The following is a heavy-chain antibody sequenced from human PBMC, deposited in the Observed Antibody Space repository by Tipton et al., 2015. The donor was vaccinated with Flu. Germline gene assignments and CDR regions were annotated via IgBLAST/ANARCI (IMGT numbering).Heavy chain of an antibody. V-gene: IGHV3-64*02. D-gene: IGHD1-14*01. J-gene: IGHJ6*02. CDR3: ARGMNTGLVDV. CDR1: GFTFSDYA. Sequence: GSLRLSCTVSGFTFSDYAMHWVRQAPGKGLEYVLAISSNGDNTYYADSVKGRFTISRDNSKNTLYLQMGSLRADDMAVYYCARGMNTGLVDVWGQGTTVTVSS. CDR2: ISSNGDNT.